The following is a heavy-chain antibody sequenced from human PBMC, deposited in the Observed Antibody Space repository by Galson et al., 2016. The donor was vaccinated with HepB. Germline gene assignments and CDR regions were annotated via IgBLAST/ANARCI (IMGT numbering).Heavy chain of an antibody. Sequence: TLSLTCTVSGGSISSGGYYWSWIRPHPGKGLEWIGYIYYSGSTYYNPSLKSRVTISVDTSKNQFSLRLSSVIAADTAVYYCAGVVKQRWNDLDYWGQGTLVTVSS. J-gene: IGHJ4*02. CDR2: IYYSGST. CDR1: GGSISSGGYY. CDR3: AGVVKQRWNDLDY. V-gene: IGHV4-31*03. D-gene: IGHD1-1*01.